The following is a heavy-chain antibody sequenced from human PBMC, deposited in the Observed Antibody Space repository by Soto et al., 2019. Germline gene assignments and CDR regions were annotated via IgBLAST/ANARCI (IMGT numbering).Heavy chain of an antibody. CDR1: GYTFTSYA. Sequence: ASVKVSCKASGYTFTSYAMHWVRQAPGQRLEWMGWINAGNGNTKYSQKFQGRVTITRDTSASTAYMELSSLRSEDTAVYYSARVGAGGGYAPFDYWGQGTLVTVSS. D-gene: IGHD5-12*01. CDR2: INAGNGNT. J-gene: IGHJ4*02. V-gene: IGHV1-3*01. CDR3: ARVGAGGGYAPFDY.